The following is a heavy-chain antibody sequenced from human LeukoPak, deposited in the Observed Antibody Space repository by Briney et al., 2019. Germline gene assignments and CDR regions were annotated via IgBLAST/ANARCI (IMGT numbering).Heavy chain of an antibody. V-gene: IGHV3-7*01. Sequence: PGGSLRLSCAASGFSFRDYWMSWVRQAPGKGLEWVADIEPDGSGKTYVDSVKGRFTISRDNAQQSLYLQMDTLTAEDTAVYYCVTSWVRQERDFWGQGTLVTVPS. J-gene: IGHJ4*02. CDR3: VTSWVRQERDF. CDR2: IEPDGSGK. D-gene: IGHD3-10*01. CDR1: GFSFRDYW.